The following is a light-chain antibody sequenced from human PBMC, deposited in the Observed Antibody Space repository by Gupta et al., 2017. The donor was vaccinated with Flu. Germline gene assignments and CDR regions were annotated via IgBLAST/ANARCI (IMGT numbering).Light chain of an antibody. V-gene: IGLV2-8*01. CDR2: EVN. CDR1: SSDVGGYNY. Sequence: GQSVTISCTGTSSDVGGYNYVSWYQQHPGKAPKLIIYEVNKRPSGVPDRFSGSKSGNTAFLTVAGLLAEDEADYYCCSYGGSKFFGGGTKLTVL. CDR3: CSYGGSKF. J-gene: IGLJ2*01.